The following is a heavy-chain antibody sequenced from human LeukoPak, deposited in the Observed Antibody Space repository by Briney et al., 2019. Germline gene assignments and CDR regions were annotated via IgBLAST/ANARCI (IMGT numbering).Heavy chain of an antibody. Sequence: PSETLSLTCTVSGGSIRSSSYDWGWVRQPPGKGGEGIGSIYSSGRTYSNPSLTSRLTISLDTSKNQFSLKLTSVTAPHPAVYYCARLHLSGWFWGWGQGTLVTVSS. CDR3: ARLHLSGWFWG. D-gene: IGHD6-19*01. CDR2: IYSSGRT. J-gene: IGHJ4*02. V-gene: IGHV4-39*01. CDR1: GGSIRSSSYD.